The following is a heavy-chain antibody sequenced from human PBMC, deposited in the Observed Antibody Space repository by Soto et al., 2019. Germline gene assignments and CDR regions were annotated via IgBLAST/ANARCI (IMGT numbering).Heavy chain of an antibody. J-gene: IGHJ4*02. V-gene: IGHV3-7*03. Sequence: GGSLRLSCTASGFIFGSYWMTWVRHVPGKGLQWVANIKRDGSVKYYVDFVKGRFTISRDNADNSVFLDMNNLRVDDTATYYCARVRATDYEIDYWGQGALVTVSS. CDR2: IKRDGSVK. CDR3: ARVRATDYEIDY. D-gene: IGHD4-17*01. CDR1: GFIFGSYW.